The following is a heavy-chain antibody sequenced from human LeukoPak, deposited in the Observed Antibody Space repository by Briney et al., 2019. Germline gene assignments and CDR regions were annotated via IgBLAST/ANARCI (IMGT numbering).Heavy chain of an antibody. J-gene: IGHJ4*02. CDR2: TYYRSKWHS. Sequence: SQTLSLTCAISGDSVSSNSAAWNWIRQSPSRGLEWLGRTYYRSKWHSYYAPSVKSRITINPDTSKNQFSLQLKSVAPEDTAVYYCARMVGLVSDFWGQGTLVTVSS. V-gene: IGHV6-1*01. CDR3: ARMVGLVSDF. CDR1: GDSVSSNSAA. D-gene: IGHD3-10*01.